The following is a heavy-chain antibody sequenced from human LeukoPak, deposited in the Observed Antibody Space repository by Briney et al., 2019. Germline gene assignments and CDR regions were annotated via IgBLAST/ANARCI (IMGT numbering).Heavy chain of an antibody. V-gene: IGHV3-33*01. Sequence: PGGSLRLSCAASGFTFSSYGMHWVRQAPGKGLEWVAVIWYDGSNKYYADSVKGRFTISRDNSKNTLYLQTNSLRAEDTAVYYCARDGFVVAATFLYYYYGMDVWGQGTTVTVSS. CDR1: GFTFSSYG. CDR3: ARDGFVVAATFLYYYYGMDV. J-gene: IGHJ6*02. D-gene: IGHD2-15*01. CDR2: IWYDGSNK.